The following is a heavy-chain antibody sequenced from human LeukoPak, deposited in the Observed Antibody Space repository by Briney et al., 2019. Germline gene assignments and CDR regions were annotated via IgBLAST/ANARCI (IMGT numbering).Heavy chain of an antibody. J-gene: IGHJ4*02. D-gene: IGHD1-26*01. Sequence: ASVKVSCKVSGYTLTELSMHWVRQAPGKGLEWLGGLDPEDGETVYAQKFQGRLTMTEDTSTDTAYMELSSLRSEDTAVYYCAAGGIYSLLDYWGQGTLVTVSS. CDR1: GYTLTELS. CDR2: LDPEDGET. V-gene: IGHV1-24*01. CDR3: AAGGIYSLLDY.